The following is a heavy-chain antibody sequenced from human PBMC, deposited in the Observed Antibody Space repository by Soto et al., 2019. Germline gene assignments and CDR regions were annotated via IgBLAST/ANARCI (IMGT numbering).Heavy chain of an antibody. J-gene: IGHJ6*03. V-gene: IGHV1-8*01. CDR3: ARGLSYYYYMDV. D-gene: IGHD3-16*02. CDR1: GYTFTSYD. Sequence: GASVKVSCKASGYTFTSYDINWVRQATGQGLEWMGWMNPNSGNTGYAQKFQGRVTMTRNTSISTAYMELSSLRSEDTAVYYCARGLSYYYYMDVWGKGTTVTVSS. CDR2: MNPNSGNT.